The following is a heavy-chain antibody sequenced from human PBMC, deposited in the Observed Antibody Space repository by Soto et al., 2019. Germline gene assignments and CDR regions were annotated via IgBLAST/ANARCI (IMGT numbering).Heavy chain of an antibody. D-gene: IGHD3-10*01. J-gene: IGHJ4*02. CDR1: GYTFTSYD. CDR2: MNPNSGNT. Sequence: ASVKVSCKASGYTFTSYDINWVRQATGQGLEWMGWMNPNSGNTGYAQKFQGRVTMTRNTSISTAYMELSSLRSEDTAVYYCARPTGAAADLDYWGQGTMVTVYS. CDR3: ARPTGAAADLDY. V-gene: IGHV1-8*01.